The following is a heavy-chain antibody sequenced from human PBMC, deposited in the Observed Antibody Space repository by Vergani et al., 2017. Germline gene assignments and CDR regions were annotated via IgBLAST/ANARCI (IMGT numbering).Heavy chain of an antibody. CDR3: AKGSLWFGELSSSYYYYMDV. CDR1: GFTFSSYA. J-gene: IGHJ6*03. Sequence: EVQLLESGGGLVQPGGSLRLSCAASGFTFSSYAMSWVRQAPGKGLEWVSAISGSGGSTYYADSVKGRFTISRDNSKNTLYLQMNSLRAEDTAVYYCAKGSLWFGELSSSYYYYMDVWGKGP. D-gene: IGHD3-10*01. CDR2: ISGSGGST. V-gene: IGHV3-23*01.